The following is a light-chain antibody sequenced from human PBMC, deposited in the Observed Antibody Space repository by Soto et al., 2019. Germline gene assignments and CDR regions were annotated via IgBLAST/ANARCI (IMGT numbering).Light chain of an antibody. V-gene: IGKV3-15*01. J-gene: IGKJ1*01. CDR3: QNFDSAPQT. CDR2: DAS. Sequence: EKVMTQSPATLSVSPVERATLSCRASQSVRSNLAWYQQKPGQPPRLLIYDASTRATGIPSRFSGSGSGTEFTLTISSLQPEDVATYYCQNFDSAPQTFGQGTKVDIK. CDR1: QSVRSN.